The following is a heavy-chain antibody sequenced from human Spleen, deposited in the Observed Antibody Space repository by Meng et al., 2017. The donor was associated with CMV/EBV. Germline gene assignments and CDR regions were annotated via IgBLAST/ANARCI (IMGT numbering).Heavy chain of an antibody. CDR1: FRAHT. CDR2: ISSRSGSR. J-gene: IGHJ5*02. Sequence: FRAHTMDWVRQAPGNGLEWVSCISSRSGSRYYADSVRGRFTISRDNAKNSLYLQMDSLRVEDTAVYHCARGSGGDFRSGSPQGNWFDPWGQGALVTVSS. V-gene: IGHV3-21*06. D-gene: IGHD3-3*01. CDR3: ARGSGGDFRSGSPQGNWFDP.